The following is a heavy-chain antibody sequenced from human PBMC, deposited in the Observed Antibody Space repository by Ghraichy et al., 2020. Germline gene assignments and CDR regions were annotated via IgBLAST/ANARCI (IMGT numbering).Heavy chain of an antibody. V-gene: IGHV1-18*01. Sequence: ASVKVSCKASGYTFTSNGISWVRQAPGQGLEWMGWISAYNGDTKYAQELQGRVTMTTGTSTSTAYMELRGLRSDDTAVYYCARDEGAGCGGDCYHFDYWGQGTLVTGSS. CDR1: GYTFTSNG. CDR3: ARDEGAGCGGDCYHFDY. D-gene: IGHD2-21*02. CDR2: ISAYNGDT. J-gene: IGHJ4*02.